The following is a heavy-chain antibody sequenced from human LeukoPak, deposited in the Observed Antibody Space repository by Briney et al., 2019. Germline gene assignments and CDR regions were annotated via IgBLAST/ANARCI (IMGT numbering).Heavy chain of an antibody. J-gene: IGHJ4*02. Sequence: SVKVSCKASGGTFSSYAISWVRQAPGQGLEWMGGIIPIFGTANYAQKLQGRVTMTTDTSTSTAYMELRSLRSDDTAVYYCARGGDGYNYWGQGTLVTVSS. D-gene: IGHD5-24*01. CDR2: IIPIFGTA. CDR3: ARGGDGYNY. CDR1: GGTFSSYA. V-gene: IGHV1-69*05.